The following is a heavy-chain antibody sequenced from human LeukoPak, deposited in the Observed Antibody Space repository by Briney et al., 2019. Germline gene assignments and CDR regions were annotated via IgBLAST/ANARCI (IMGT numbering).Heavy chain of an antibody. CDR2: INPSGGSK. CDR1: GYTFTSYY. J-gene: IGHJ4*02. D-gene: IGHD6-19*01. V-gene: IGHV1-46*01. CDR3: AREDSSGWYVFDY. Sequence: GASVKVSCKASGYTFTSYYMHWVRQAPGQGLEWMGIINPSGGSKDYAQKFQGRVTMIRDTSTSTVYMELSSLRSEDTAVYYCAREDSSGWYVFDYWGQGTLVTVSS.